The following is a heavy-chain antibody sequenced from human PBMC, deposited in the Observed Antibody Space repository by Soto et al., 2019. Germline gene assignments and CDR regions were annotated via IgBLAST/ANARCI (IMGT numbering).Heavy chain of an antibody. Sequence: QITLKESGPTLVKPTQTLTLTCTFSGFSLSTSGVGVGWIRQPPVKALEWLALIYWDDDKRYSPSLKSRLTITKDTSKNQVVLTMANMDPVDTATYYCAHRLGYSSSWINFDYWGQGTLVTVSS. CDR2: IYWDDDK. J-gene: IGHJ4*02. CDR1: GFSLSTSGVG. D-gene: IGHD6-13*01. V-gene: IGHV2-5*02. CDR3: AHRLGYSSSWINFDY.